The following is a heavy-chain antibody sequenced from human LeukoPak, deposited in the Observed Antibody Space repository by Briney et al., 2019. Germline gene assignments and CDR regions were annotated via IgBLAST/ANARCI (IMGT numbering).Heavy chain of an antibody. CDR1: GFTFSSYA. D-gene: IGHD4-23*01. Sequence: GGSLRLSCAASGFTFSSYAMSWVRQTPGKGLEWVSIINDSGGSTYYADSVKGRFTISRDNSKSTLYLQMNSLRAEDTAVYYCAKNRKMVTDFVDYWGQGSLVTVSS. CDR2: INDSGGST. V-gene: IGHV3-23*01. CDR3: AKNRKMVTDFVDY. J-gene: IGHJ4*02.